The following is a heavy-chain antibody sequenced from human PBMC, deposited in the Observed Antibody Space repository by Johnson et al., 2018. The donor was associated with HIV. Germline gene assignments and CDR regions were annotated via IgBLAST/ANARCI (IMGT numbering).Heavy chain of an antibody. CDR2: ISGSGSTI. V-gene: IGHV3-23*04. J-gene: IGHJ3*02. Sequence: VQLVESGGGVVQPGRSLRLSCAASGFSFSSYAMSWVRQAPEKGLEWVSTISGSGSTIYYADSVKGRFTISRDNAKNSLYLQMNSLRAEDTALYYCAKDILPFAITDAFDILGQGTMVTVSS. D-gene: IGHD3-9*01. CDR1: GFSFSSYA. CDR3: AKDILPFAITDAFDI.